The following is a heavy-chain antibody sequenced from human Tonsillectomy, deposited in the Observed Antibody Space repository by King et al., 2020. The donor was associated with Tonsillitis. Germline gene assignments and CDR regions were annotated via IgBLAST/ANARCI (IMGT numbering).Heavy chain of an antibody. CDR2: IYYSGST. V-gene: IGHV4-30-4*07. CDR1: GESINSGGYS. J-gene: IGHJ4*02. D-gene: IGHD2-15*01. Sequence: VQLQESGPGLVRPSQTLSLTCAVSGESINSGGYSWNWIRQPPGQGLEWIGYIYYSGSTYYNPSLRSRLTISVDTSKNQFSLKLSSVTAADTAVYYCARGIGADYFDYWGQGTLVTVSS. CDR3: ARGIGADYFDY.